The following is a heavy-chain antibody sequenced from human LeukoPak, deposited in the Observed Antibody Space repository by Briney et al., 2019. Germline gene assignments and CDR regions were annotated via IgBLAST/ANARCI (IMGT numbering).Heavy chain of an antibody. CDR1: EFTISSYN. Sequence: GGSLRLSCVGSEFTISSYNMNWGRQEPRGGVEGGSRISSSSTYIYYADSVKGRLTISRDNAKTTLYLQMNSLSAEDTAVYYCASPMAGYGDYVWFFDYGGQGPLVAAS. J-gene: IGHJ4*02. D-gene: IGHD4-17*01. CDR3: ASPMAGYGDYVWFFDY. CDR2: ISSSSTYI. V-gene: IGHV3-21*01.